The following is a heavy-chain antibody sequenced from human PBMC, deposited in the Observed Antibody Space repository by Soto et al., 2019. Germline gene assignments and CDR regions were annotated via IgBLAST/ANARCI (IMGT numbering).Heavy chain of an antibody. CDR2: IYGSGSTK. V-gene: IGHV3-23*05. CDR1: GFTFSSYA. Sequence: GGSLRLSCAASGFTFSSYAMTWVRQAPGKGQEWVSGIYGSGSTKDYAASVKGRFTISRDNSKNTVYLEMNNLRAEDTAMYYCAKDAVSGDGLWLVSDWGQGTLVTVSS. D-gene: IGHD2-21*02. J-gene: IGHJ4*02. CDR3: AKDAVSGDGLWLVSD.